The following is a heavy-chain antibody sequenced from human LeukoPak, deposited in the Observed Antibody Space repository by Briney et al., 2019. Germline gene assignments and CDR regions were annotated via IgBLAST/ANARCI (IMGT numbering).Heavy chain of an antibody. V-gene: IGHV3-48*01. J-gene: IGHJ4*02. CDR3: ARGSVDLRSGWYWLY. D-gene: IGHD6-19*01. CDR2: ISGSCGVI. Sequence: GGALRLSCAASRHTYSSDSMNCARQGPGKGLVGVSFISGSCGVIYYADSVKGRFTISRDNAKNSLYLQMNSLRAEDTAVYYCARGSVDLRSGWYWLYWGQGSLVTVSS. CDR1: RHTYSSDS.